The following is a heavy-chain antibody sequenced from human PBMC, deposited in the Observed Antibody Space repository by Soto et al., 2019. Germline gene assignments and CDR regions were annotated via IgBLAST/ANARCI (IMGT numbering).Heavy chain of an antibody. CDR2: ISSSGSNM. V-gene: IGHV3-11*01. CDR3: AREGFGHPNFDY. J-gene: IGHJ4*02. CDR1: GFTFTDYY. D-gene: IGHD3-16*01. Sequence: QVQLVESGGGLVKPGGSLRLSCAASGFTFTDYYMTWVRQAPGKGLEWVSYISSSGSNMYYADSVKGRFTISRDNAKNSLYLQMNSLRAEDTAVYYCAREGFGHPNFDYWGQGTLVTVSS.